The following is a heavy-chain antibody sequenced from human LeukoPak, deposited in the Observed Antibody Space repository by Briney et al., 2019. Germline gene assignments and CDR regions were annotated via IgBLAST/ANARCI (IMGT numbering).Heavy chain of an antibody. Sequence: GGSLRLSCAASGFTFSSYGMHWVRQAPGKGLEWVAVISYDGSNKYYADSVKGRFTISRDNSKNTLYLQMNSLRAEDTAVYYCAKDWVVLGIDYWGQGTLVTVSS. CDR3: AKDWVVLGIDY. CDR2: ISYDGSNK. J-gene: IGHJ4*02. CDR1: GFTFSSYG. D-gene: IGHD2-15*01. V-gene: IGHV3-30*18.